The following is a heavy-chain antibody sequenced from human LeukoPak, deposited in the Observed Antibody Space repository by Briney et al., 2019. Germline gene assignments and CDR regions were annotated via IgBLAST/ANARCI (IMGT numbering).Heavy chain of an antibody. CDR3: ARGDLRINHMDV. Sequence: WGSLRLSCAASGLSVSSNYMTWVRQAPGKGLERVSVIYSGGPTYYADSVKDRFTISRDNSKNTVYLQMNSLGVEDTAVYYCARGDLRINHMDVWGKGTTVTVSS. CDR2: IYSGGPT. V-gene: IGHV3-66*02. D-gene: IGHD2-15*01. CDR1: GLSVSSNY. J-gene: IGHJ6*03.